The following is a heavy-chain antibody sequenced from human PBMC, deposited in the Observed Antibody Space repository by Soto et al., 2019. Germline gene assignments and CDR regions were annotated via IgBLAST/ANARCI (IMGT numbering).Heavy chain of an antibody. D-gene: IGHD2-8*01. Sequence: QVQLQQWGAGLLKPSETLSLTCAVYGGSFTGYYWTWIRQPPGKGLEWIGEINQSGSTNYNPSLKSRVTISADTSKNQFSLKLNSVTAADTAVYYCASASSDFYDNGGPSYYFGMDVWGQGTTVTVSS. CDR1: GGSFTGYY. CDR3: ASASSDFYDNGGPSYYFGMDV. V-gene: IGHV4-34*02. CDR2: INQSGST. J-gene: IGHJ6*02.